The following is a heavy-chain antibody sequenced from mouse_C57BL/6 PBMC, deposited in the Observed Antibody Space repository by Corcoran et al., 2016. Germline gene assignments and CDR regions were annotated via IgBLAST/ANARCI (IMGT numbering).Heavy chain of an antibody. D-gene: IGHD1-1*01. CDR2: INPNNGGT. V-gene: IGHV1-26*01. J-gene: IGHJ4*01. Sequence: EVQLQQSGPELVKPGASVKISCKASGYTFTDYYMNWVKQSHGKSLEWIGDINPNNGGTSYNQKFKGKATLTVDKSSSTAYMGLRSLTSEDSAVYYCARDGSSYAMDYWGQGTSVTVSS. CDR1: GYTFTDYY. CDR3: ARDGSSYAMDY.